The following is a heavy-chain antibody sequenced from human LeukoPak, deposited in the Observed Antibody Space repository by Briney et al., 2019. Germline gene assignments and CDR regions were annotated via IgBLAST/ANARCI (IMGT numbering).Heavy chain of an antibody. D-gene: IGHD3-22*01. CDR1: GFIFNNYG. CDR2: ISNDGGGT. CDR3: AKGSSGYFADL. V-gene: IGHV3-23*01. Sequence: GGSLRLSCAASGFIFNNYGLIWVRQAPGKGVEWVSAISNDGGGTQYAEFVKGRFTISRDNSKNTLFLQMNSLRAEDTALYYCAKGSSGYFADLWGQGTLVTVSS. J-gene: IGHJ5*02.